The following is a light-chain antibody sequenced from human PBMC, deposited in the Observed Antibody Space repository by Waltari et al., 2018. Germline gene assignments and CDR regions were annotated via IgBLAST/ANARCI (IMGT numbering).Light chain of an antibody. CDR2: AAS. Sequence: IQLTHSPSSLSASVGDRVTITCRASQGIKNYLAWYQQKPGKAPQLLIYAASTLQSGVPSRFSGCGSGTDFTLTISSLQPEDFATYYWQQLNSNLWLFGQGTKVEI. CDR1: QGIKNY. V-gene: IGKV1-9*01. CDR3: QQLNSNLWL. J-gene: IGKJ1*01.